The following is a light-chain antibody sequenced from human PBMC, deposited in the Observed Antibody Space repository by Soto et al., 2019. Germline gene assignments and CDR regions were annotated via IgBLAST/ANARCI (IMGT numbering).Light chain of an antibody. CDR1: HTISTY. CDR3: QKYNNAPLT. V-gene: IGKV1-27*01. CDR2: GAS. J-gene: IGKJ4*01. Sequence: DIQMTQSPSPLSASVGDRVTITFRASHTISTYLNWYQQKPGKAPKLLIYGASTLQSGVPSRFSGSGSGTDFTLTINSLRPEDVATYYCQKYNNAPLTFGGGTKV.